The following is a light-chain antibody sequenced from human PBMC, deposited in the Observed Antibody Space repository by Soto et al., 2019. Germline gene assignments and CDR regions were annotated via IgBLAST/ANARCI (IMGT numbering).Light chain of an antibody. J-gene: IGKJ1*01. CDR2: GAS. Sequence: EVVLTQSPATLSLSPGERATLSCRASENVRTFVDWYQQKPGQAPRPLIYGASNRATGIPARFSGSGSGTDFTLTISNLEPEDFAVYYCHQHSHWPPWTFGQGTRVEIQ. CDR3: HQHSHWPPWT. CDR1: ENVRTF. V-gene: IGKV3-11*01.